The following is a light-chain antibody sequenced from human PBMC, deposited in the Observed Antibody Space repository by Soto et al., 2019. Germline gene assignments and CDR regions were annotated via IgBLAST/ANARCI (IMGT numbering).Light chain of an antibody. CDR3: LQENSYPLT. CDR1: QGIGND. Sequence: AIQMTQSPSSLSASVGDRVTITCRASQGIGNDLGWYQQKPGKAPKVLIYGASSLQGGVPSRFSGSGSGTDFTLTISSLQPEDFATYYCLQENSYPLTFGQGTKVEVK. CDR2: GAS. J-gene: IGKJ1*01. V-gene: IGKV1-6*01.